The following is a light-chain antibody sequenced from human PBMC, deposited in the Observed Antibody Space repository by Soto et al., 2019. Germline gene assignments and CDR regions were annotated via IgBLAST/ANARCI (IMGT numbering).Light chain of an antibody. CDR1: QDIRNF. V-gene: IGKV1-27*01. Sequence: DIQMTQSPMSLSASVGDRVTITCRASQDIRNFVAWYQQKPGQAPKLLIYAASTLQSGVPSRFSGSGSGTDFTLTINILQPEDVATYSGQKYSSVPVFGPGTKVEIK. CDR2: AAS. J-gene: IGKJ3*01. CDR3: QKYSSVPV.